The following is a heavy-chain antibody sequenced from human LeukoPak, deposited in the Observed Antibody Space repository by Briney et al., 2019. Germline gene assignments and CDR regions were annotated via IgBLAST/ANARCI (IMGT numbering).Heavy chain of an antibody. Sequence: GRPLRLSCAASGFTFDDYAMHWVRQAPGKGLEWVSGISWNSGSIGYADSVKGRFTISRDNAKNSLYLQMNSLRAEDTALYYCAKDPPGGWSNHDAFDIWGQGTMVTVSS. CDR3: AKDPPGGWSNHDAFDI. CDR1: GFTFDDYA. CDR2: ISWNSGSI. V-gene: IGHV3-9*01. J-gene: IGHJ3*02. D-gene: IGHD6-19*01.